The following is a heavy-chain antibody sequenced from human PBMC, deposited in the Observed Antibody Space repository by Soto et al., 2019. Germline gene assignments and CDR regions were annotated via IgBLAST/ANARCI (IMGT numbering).Heavy chain of an antibody. D-gene: IGHD3-10*01. Sequence: PVGSLRLSCAASGFTFSSYAMNWVRQAPGKGLEWVAVISYDGSNKYYADSVKGRFTISRDNSKNTLYLQINSLRAEDTAVYYCARVISLAPLLWFGELFDYWGQGTLVTVSS. V-gene: IGHV3-30-3*01. CDR3: ARVISLAPLLWFGELFDY. CDR2: ISYDGSNK. J-gene: IGHJ4*02. CDR1: GFTFSSYA.